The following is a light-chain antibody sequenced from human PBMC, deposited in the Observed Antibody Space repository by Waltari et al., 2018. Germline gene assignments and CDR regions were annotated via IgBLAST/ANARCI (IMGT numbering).Light chain of an antibody. CDR2: KDT. CDR3: QSADGGSRYWV. V-gene: IGLV3-25*03. CDR1: ELPKQN. J-gene: IGLJ3*02. Sequence: SYELTQPPSVSVSPGQTARIPCSGEELPKQNVYWYQQKPGQAPVLLIYKDTERPSGIPERFSGSTSGKTVTLTIRGVQAEDEADYYCQSADGGSRYWVFGGGTKVTVL.